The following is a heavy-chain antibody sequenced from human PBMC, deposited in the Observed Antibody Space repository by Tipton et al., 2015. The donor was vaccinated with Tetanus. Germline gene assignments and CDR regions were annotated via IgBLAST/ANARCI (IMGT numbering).Heavy chain of an antibody. Sequence: TLSLTCTVSGGSISRHYWSWIRQPAGKGLEWIGHIYSDVYTSESTTYNPSLKNRVSMSVDTSKNQFSLKLTSVIAADTAMYYCARRGDNWYFDLWGRGTLVTVSS. J-gene: IGHJ2*01. V-gene: IGHV4-4*07. CDR2: IYSDVYTSEST. D-gene: IGHD2-21*01. CDR3: ARRGDNWYFDL. CDR1: GGSISRHY.